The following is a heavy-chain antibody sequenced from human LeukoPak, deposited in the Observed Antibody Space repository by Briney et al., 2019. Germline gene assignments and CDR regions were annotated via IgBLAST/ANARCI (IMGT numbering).Heavy chain of an antibody. V-gene: IGHV3-30*02. CDR1: GFTFSSYG. Sequence: SGGSLRLSCAASGFTFSSYGMHWVRQAPGKGLEWVAVIRYDGSNKYYADSVKGRFTISRDNSKNTLYLQMNSLRAEDTAVYYCAKIPYGFWSGYTQFDYWGQGTLVTVSS. D-gene: IGHD3-3*01. CDR2: IRYDGSNK. J-gene: IGHJ4*02. CDR3: AKIPYGFWSGYTQFDY.